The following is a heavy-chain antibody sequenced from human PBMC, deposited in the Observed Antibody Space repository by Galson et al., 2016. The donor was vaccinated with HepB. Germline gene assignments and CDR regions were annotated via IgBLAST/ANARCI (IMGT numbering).Heavy chain of an antibody. Sequence: SETLSLTCTVSGGTYWTWIRQPAGKGLEWIGRAYADGRTYYASSLKGRLSISVNRSNNQVSLRLSSVTAAYTAVYYCARSSHYDDSSGFSESWGQGIPVTVSS. J-gene: IGHJ5*02. D-gene: IGHD3-22*01. V-gene: IGHV4-4*07. CDR1: GGTY. CDR3: ARSSHYDDSSGFSES. CDR2: AYADGRT.